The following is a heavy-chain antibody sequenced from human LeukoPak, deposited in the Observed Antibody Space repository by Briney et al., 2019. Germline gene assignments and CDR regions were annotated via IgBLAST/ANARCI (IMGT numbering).Heavy chain of an antibody. CDR1: GFTFSSYA. CDR3: AGDFWSGYYRINAFDI. Sequence: GGSLRLSWAASGFTFSSYAMSWVRQAPGKGLEWVSAISGSGGSTYYADSVKGRFTISRDNSKNTLYLQMNSLRAEDTAVYYCAGDFWSGYYRINAFDIWGQGTMVTVSS. D-gene: IGHD3-3*01. V-gene: IGHV3-23*01. J-gene: IGHJ3*02. CDR2: ISGSGGST.